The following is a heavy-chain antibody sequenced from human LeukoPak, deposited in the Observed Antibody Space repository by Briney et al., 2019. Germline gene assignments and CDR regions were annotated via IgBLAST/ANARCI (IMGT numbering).Heavy chain of an antibody. D-gene: IGHD6-19*01. Sequence: GRSLRLSCAASGFTFSSYGMHWVRQAPGKGLEWVAVIWYDGSNKYYADSVKGRFTISRDNSKNTLYLQMNSLRAEDTAVYYCARDWAVAGSSYFDYWGQGTLVTVSS. J-gene: IGHJ4*02. CDR2: IWYDGSNK. CDR3: ARDWAVAGSSYFDY. V-gene: IGHV3-33*01. CDR1: GFTFSSYG.